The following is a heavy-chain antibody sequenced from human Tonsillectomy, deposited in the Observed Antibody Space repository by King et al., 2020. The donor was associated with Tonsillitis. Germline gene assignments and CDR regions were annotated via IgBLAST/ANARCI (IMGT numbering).Heavy chain of an antibody. D-gene: IGHD3-10*01. CDR1: GGSISSYY. CDR2: IYYTGST. CDR3: ARGRGISPWGGSGSSYFDY. Sequence: VQLQESGPGLVKPSETLSLTCTVSGGSISSYYWSWIRQPPGEGLEWIGYIYYTGSTNYNPSLKSRVTTSVDTSKKQFSLKLSTVTAAGPAVYYCARGRGISPWGGSGSSYFDYWGQGTLITVSS. V-gene: IGHV4-59*01. J-gene: IGHJ4*02.